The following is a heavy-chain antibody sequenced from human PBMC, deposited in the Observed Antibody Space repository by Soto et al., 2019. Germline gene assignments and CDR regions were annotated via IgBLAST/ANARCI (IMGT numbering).Heavy chain of an antibody. Sequence: QVQLVQSGAEVKKPGASVKVSCKASGYTFSTYDINWVRQATGQGLEWMGWMNPNSGNTGYAQKFQGRVTMTRNTSIITAYMELSSLRSEDTAVYYCATPGEAATSHYYFFVMDVWGQGTTVTVSS. CDR1: GYTFSTYD. CDR2: MNPNSGNT. V-gene: IGHV1-8*01. CDR3: ATPGEAATSHYYFFVMDV. D-gene: IGHD6-25*01. J-gene: IGHJ6*02.